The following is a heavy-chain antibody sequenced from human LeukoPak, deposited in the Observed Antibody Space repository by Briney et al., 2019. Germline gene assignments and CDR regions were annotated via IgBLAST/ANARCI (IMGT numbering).Heavy chain of an antibody. Sequence: SETLSLTCAVYGGSFSGYYWSWIRQPPGKGLEWIGEINHSGSTNYNPSLKSRVTISVDTSKNQFSLKLSSVTAADTAVYYCARGRRPIFGVVPHEENWFDPWGQGTLVTVSS. J-gene: IGHJ5*02. CDR2: INHSGST. D-gene: IGHD3-3*01. V-gene: IGHV4-34*01. CDR1: GGSFSGYY. CDR3: ARGRRPIFGVVPHEENWFDP.